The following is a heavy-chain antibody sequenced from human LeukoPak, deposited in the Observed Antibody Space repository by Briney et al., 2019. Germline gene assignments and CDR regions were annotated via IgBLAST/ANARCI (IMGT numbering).Heavy chain of an antibody. V-gene: IGHV1-2*02. J-gene: IGHJ4*02. CDR2: INPNSGGT. Sequence: GASVKVSCKASGYTFTSYGISWVRQAPGQGLEWMGWINPNSGGTNYAQKFQGRVTMTRDTSISTAYMELSRLRSDDTAVYYCAKVETWSSFDYWGQGTLVTVSS. CDR1: GYTFTSYG. D-gene: IGHD5-24*01. CDR3: AKVETWSSFDY.